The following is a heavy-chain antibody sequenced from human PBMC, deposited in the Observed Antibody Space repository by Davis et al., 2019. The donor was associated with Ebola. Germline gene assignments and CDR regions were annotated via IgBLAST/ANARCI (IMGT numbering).Heavy chain of an antibody. Sequence: PAGSLSLSCAASGFTIADYGMSWVRQSQGKGLLWVSDIDGDGSRTSHADSVKGRFTISRDNAKNTLYLQMNSLRADDTAVYYCGRGGPPYGVDVWGQGTTVTVSS. CDR1: GFTIADYG. CDR3: GRGGPPYGVDV. CDR2: IDGDGSRT. D-gene: IGHD3-16*01. V-gene: IGHV3-20*04. J-gene: IGHJ6*02.